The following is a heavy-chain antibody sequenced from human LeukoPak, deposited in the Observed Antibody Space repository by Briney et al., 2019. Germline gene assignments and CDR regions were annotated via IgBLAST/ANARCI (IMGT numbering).Heavy chain of an antibody. Sequence: ASETLSLTCAVYGGSFSGYYWSWIRQPPGKGLEWIGEINHSGSTNYNPSLKSRVTISVDTSKNQFSLKLSSVTAADTAVYYCARDSFSAAAGRYGMDVWGKGTTVTVSS. D-gene: IGHD6-13*01. CDR3: ARDSFSAAAGRYGMDV. CDR2: INHSGST. CDR1: GGSFSGYY. J-gene: IGHJ6*04. V-gene: IGHV4-34*01.